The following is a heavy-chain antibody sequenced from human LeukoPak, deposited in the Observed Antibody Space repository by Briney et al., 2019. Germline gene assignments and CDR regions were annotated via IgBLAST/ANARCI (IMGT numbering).Heavy chain of an antibody. CDR2: INPNSGGT. Sequence: ASVKVSCKASGYTFTGYYMHWVRQAPGQGLEWVGWINPNSGGTNYAQKFQGRVTMTRDTSISTAYMELRSLRSEDTAVYYCASPNYMVRALGHYYGMDVWGQGTTATVSS. CDR1: GYTFTGYY. CDR3: ASPNYMVRALGHYYGMDV. V-gene: IGHV1-2*02. J-gene: IGHJ6*02. D-gene: IGHD3-10*01.